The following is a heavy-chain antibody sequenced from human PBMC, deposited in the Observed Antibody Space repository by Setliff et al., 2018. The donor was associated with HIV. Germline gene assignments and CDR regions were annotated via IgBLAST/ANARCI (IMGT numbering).Heavy chain of an antibody. Sequence: SETLSLTCAVSGASIKTRFWSWIRQAPGKGLEWIGEIYHSGSPNYNLSLQSRVTILVDTSKNQLSLKLRSVTVADRAVYFCARGTTVFGVDTEWTSRYFDYWGQGMLVTVSS. D-gene: IGHD3-3*01. J-gene: IGHJ4*02. CDR3: ARGTTVFGVDTEWTSRYFDY. V-gene: IGHV4-34*01. CDR1: GASIKTRF. CDR2: IYHSGSP.